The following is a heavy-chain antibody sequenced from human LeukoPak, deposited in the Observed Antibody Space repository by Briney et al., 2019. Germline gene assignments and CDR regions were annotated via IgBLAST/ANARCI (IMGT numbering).Heavy chain of an antibody. CDR1: GFTFSTYT. D-gene: IGHD1-26*01. CDR3: ARGEEGTYFGGNAFDV. V-gene: IGHV3-48*01. Sequence: GGSLRLSCAASGFTFSTYTMNWVRQAPGKGLEWLSFISVSSNIKNYADSVKGRITISRDNAKNSLYLHNMSLRTEDTAVYYCARGEEGTYFGGNAFDVWGQGTLVTVS. CDR2: ISVSSNIK. J-gene: IGHJ3*01.